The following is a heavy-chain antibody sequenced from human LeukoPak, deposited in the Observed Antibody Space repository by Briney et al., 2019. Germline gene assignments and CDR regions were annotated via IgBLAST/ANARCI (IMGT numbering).Heavy chain of an antibody. J-gene: IGHJ4*02. CDR3: ARDKIAAPED. D-gene: IGHD6-13*01. CDR1: GGSFSGYY. Sequence: PSETLSLTCAVYGGSFSGYYWSWIRQPPGKGLEWIGEINHSGSTNYNPSLKSRVTISVDTSKNQFSLKLSSVTAADTAVYYCARDKIAAPEDWGQGTPVTVSS. CDR2: INHSGST. V-gene: IGHV4-34*01.